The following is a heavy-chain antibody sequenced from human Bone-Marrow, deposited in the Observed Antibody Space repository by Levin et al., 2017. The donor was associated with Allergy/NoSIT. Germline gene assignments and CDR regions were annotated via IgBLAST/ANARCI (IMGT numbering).Heavy chain of an antibody. CDR1: DGSISSDDFY. V-gene: IGHV4-30-4*01. J-gene: IGHJ4*02. Sequence: SETLSLTCTVSDGSISSDDFYWSWIRQPPGKGLEWIGYIYHSGSTYYNPSLQSRVIFSVDTSNNPFSVKLSSVTAADTAVYYCATGSGRYKIFCEDWGKGTLVTVSS. CDR2: IYHSGST. D-gene: IGHD1-14*01. CDR3: ATGSGRYKIFCED.